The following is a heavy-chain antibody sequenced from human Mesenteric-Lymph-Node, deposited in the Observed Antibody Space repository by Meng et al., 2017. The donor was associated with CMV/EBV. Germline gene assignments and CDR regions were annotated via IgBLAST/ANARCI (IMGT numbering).Heavy chain of an antibody. V-gene: IGHV4-59*01. Sequence: SETLSLTCTVSGGSISSYYWSWIRQPPGKGLEWIGYIYYSGSTNYNPSLKSRVTISVDTSKNQFSLKLSSVTAADTAVYYCARVGTGGGDCYDYWGQGTLVTVSS. CDR3: ARVGTGGGDCYDY. CDR2: IYYSGST. D-gene: IGHD2-21*01. J-gene: IGHJ4*02. CDR1: GGSISSYY.